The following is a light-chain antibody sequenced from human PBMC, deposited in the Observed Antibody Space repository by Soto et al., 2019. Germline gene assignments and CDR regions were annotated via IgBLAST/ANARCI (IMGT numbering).Light chain of an antibody. CDR1: QGLRNY. V-gene: IGKV1-27*01. J-gene: IGKJ3*01. CDR2: AAS. CDR3: QKYSSVPV. Sequence: DIQMTQSPTSLSASVGDRGTITCRASQGLRNYLAWYQQIPGKAPKLLIYAASTLQSGVPSRFSGSGSGTDFTLTINGLQPEDVATYSCQKYSSVPVFGPGTKVEIK.